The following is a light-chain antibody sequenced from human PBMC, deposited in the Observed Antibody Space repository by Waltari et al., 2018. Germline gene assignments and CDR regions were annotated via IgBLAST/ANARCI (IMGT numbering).Light chain of an antibody. CDR1: VLANKS. Sequence: SFELTQTSSLSVSPGQTVRPTCSGDVLANKSARWFQQKPGQAPILIISKDTERPSGIPERFSGSSSGTTVTLTISGAQVEDEADYYCYSAADNDLGVFGGGTKLTVL. CDR3: YSAADNDLGV. V-gene: IGLV3-27*01. CDR2: KDT. J-gene: IGLJ3*02.